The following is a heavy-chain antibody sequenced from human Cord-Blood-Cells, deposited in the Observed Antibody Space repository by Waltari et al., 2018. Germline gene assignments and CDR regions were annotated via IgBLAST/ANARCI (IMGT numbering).Heavy chain of an antibody. CDR1: GYTFPGYY. D-gene: IGHD7-27*01. Sequence: QVQLVQSVAAVKKPGASVKVSCKASGYTFPGYYMHWVRQAPGQGLEWMGWINPNSGGTNYAQKFQGRVTMTRDTSISTAYMELSRLRSDDTAVYYCARDPSLGIGAFDIWGQGTMVTVSS. V-gene: IGHV1-2*02. J-gene: IGHJ3*02. CDR3: ARDPSLGIGAFDI. CDR2: INPNSGGT.